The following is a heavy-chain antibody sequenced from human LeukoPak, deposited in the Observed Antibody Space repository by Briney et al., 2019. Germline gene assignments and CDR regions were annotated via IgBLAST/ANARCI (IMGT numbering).Heavy chain of an antibody. D-gene: IGHD6-6*01. CDR1: GFTFSDYA. CDR2: IKQDGSEK. V-gene: IGHV3-7*01. J-gene: IGHJ4*02. CDR3: ARSVPEYLDY. Sequence: GGSLRLSCAASGFTFSDYAMHWVRQAPGKGLEWVANIKQDGSEKYYVDSVKGRFTISRDNAKNSLYLQMNSLRAEDTAVYYCARSVPEYLDYWGQGTLVTVSS.